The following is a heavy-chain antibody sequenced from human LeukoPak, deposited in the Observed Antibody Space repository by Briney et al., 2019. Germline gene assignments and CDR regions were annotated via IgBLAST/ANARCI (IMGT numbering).Heavy chain of an antibody. CDR2: ISWNSGSI. J-gene: IGHJ3*02. Sequence: GRSLRLSCAASGFTFDDYAMHWVRQAPGKGLEWVSGISWNSGSIGYADSVKGRFTISRDNAKNSLYLQMNSLRAGDTALYYCAKDRGYQLLEDAFDIWGQGTMVTVSS. V-gene: IGHV3-9*01. D-gene: IGHD2-2*01. CDR1: GFTFDDYA. CDR3: AKDRGYQLLEDAFDI.